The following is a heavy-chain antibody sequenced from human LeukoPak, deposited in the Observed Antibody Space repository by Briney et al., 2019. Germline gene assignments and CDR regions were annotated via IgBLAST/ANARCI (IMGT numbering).Heavy chain of an antibody. V-gene: IGHV1-18*01. Sequence: EASVKVSCKASGYRFTRYGLSWVRQAPGQGLEWMGWIAAYNLKTNYAQNLQGRVTLTRDTSTSTAYMELRSLRPDDTAVYFCARGMSGYTEDPFDIWGQGTVVTVSS. J-gene: IGHJ3*02. D-gene: IGHD2-2*02. CDR3: ARGMSGYTEDPFDI. CDR2: IAAYNLKT. CDR1: GYRFTRYG.